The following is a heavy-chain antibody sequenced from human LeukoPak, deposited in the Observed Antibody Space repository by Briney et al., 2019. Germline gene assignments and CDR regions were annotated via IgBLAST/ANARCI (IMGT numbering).Heavy chain of an antibody. CDR2: IRSRANSYVT. J-gene: IGHJ5*02. CDR1: GFTFSGSA. D-gene: IGHD3-10*01. CDR3: ARVRYGSGSYQGDNWFDP. V-gene: IGHV3-73*01. Sequence: PGGSLRLSCAASGFTFSGSAMHWVRQASGKGLEWVGRIRSRANSYVTAYAASVQGRFTISRDDSKNTAFLQMNSLRTEDTAVYYCARVRYGSGSYQGDNWFDPWGQGTLVTVSS.